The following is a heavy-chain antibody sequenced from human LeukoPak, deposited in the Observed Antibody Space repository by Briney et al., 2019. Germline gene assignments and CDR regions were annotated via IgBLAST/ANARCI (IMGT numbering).Heavy chain of an antibody. CDR2: INSDGSST. Sequence: GGSLRLSCAASGFTFSSYWMHWVRQGPGKGLVWVSRINSDGSSTNYADSVKGRFTISRDNAKNTLYLQMNSLRAEDTAVYYCARLSSSWPDYYYYYMDVWGKGTTVTISS. J-gene: IGHJ6*03. V-gene: IGHV3-74*01. CDR1: GFTFSSYW. D-gene: IGHD6-13*01. CDR3: ARLSSSWPDYYYYYMDV.